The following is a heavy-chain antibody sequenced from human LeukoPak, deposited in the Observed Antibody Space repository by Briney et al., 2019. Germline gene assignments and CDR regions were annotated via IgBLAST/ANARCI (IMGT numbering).Heavy chain of an antibody. CDR1: GFTFSSYS. Sequence: PGGSLRLSCAASGFTFSSYSMNWVRQAPGKGLEWVSYISSSSSTIYYADSVKGRFTISRDNAKNSLYLQMNSLRGEDTAVYYCTRVLYSSGWYGDHYWGQGTLVTVSS. V-gene: IGHV3-48*01. CDR3: TRVLYSSGWYGDHY. CDR2: ISSSSSTI. J-gene: IGHJ4*02. D-gene: IGHD6-19*01.